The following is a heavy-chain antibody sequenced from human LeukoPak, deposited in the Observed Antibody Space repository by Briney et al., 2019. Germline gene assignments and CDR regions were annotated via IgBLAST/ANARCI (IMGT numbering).Heavy chain of an antibody. J-gene: IGHJ6*03. CDR2: INAGNGNT. D-gene: IGHD3-3*01. V-gene: IGHV1-3*01. CDR1: GYTFTSYA. CDR3: ARAQITIFGVDYYYYMDV. Sequence: GASVKVSCKASGYTFTSYAMHWVRQAPGQRLEWMGWINAGNGNTKYSQKFQGRVTITRDTSASTAYMELSSLRSEDTAVYYCARAQITIFGVDYYYYMDVWGKGTTVTVSS.